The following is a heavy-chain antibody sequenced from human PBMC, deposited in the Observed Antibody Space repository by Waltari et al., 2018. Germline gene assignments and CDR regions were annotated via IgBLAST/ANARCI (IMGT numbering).Heavy chain of an antibody. J-gene: IGHJ3*02. D-gene: IGHD2-15*01. CDR2: GST. CDR3: ASCIQYAFDI. Sequence: GSTYYNPSLKSRVTISVDTSKNQFSLKLSSVTAADTAVYYCASCIQYAFDIWGQGTMVTVSS. V-gene: IGHV4-31*02.